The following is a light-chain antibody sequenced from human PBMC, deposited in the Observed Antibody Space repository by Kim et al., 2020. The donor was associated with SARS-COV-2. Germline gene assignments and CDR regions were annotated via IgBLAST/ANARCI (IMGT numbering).Light chain of an antibody. J-gene: IGKJ4*01. Sequence: ASAGDRVPITCRASQGISNYLAWYQQNPGRAPKLLIYGASTLQSGVPSRFSGSGSGTEFTLTISCLQSEDFATYFCLQYCTYPLTFGEGTQLEIK. CDR3: LQYCTYPLT. CDR2: GAS. CDR1: QGISNY. V-gene: IGKV1-8*01.